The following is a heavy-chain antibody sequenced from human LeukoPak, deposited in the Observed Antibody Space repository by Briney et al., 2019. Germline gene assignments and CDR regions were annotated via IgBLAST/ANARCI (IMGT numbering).Heavy chain of an antibody. CDR1: GGTFSSYA. Sequence: ASVKVSCKASGGTFSSYAISWLRQAPGQGLEWMGGIIPIFGTANYAQKFQGRVTITADESTSTAYMELSSLRSEDTAVYYCARAMGDYYDSSVFYWGQGTLVTVSS. V-gene: IGHV1-69*13. CDR2: IIPIFGTA. D-gene: IGHD3-22*01. J-gene: IGHJ4*02. CDR3: ARAMGDYYDSSVFY.